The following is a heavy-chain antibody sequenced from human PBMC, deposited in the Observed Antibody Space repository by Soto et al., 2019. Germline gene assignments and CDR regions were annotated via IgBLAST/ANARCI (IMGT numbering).Heavy chain of an antibody. D-gene: IGHD3-10*02. CDR3: VRGPDYVMPLDY. J-gene: IGHJ4*02. CDR1: GYSFTSYW. Sequence: PXESLTISCKGSGYSFTSYWIGLVRQMPGKGLEWMGIIYPGDSDTRYSPSFQGQVTISADKSISTAYLQWSSLKASDTAMYYCVRGPDYVMPLDYWGQGTLVTVSS. V-gene: IGHV5-51*01. CDR2: IYPGDSDT.